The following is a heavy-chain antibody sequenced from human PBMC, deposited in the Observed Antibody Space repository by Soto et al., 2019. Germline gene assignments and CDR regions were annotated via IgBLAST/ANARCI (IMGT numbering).Heavy chain of an antibody. D-gene: IGHD6-19*01. Sequence: EVQLVESGGGLVQPGGSLRLSCAASGFTFSSYWMSWVRQAPGKGLEWVANIKQDGSEKYYVDSVKGRFTISRDNAKNSLYLQMNSLRAEDTAVYYCARDKKQWLVHGAFDIWGQGTMVTVSS. CDR3: ARDKKQWLVHGAFDI. CDR2: IKQDGSEK. V-gene: IGHV3-7*05. J-gene: IGHJ3*02. CDR1: GFTFSSYW.